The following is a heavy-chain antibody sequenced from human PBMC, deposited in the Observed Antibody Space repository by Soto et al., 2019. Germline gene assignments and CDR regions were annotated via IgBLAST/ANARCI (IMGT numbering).Heavy chain of an antibody. CDR1: GFTFSSYY. CDR3: ARSMGWRDAFDI. J-gene: IGHJ3*02. CDR2: IKEDGSGK. D-gene: IGHD3-10*01. V-gene: IGHV3-7*01. Sequence: EVQLVESGGGLVQPGGSLRLSCAASGFTFSSYYMSWVRQAPGKGLEWVANIKEDGSGKFYVDPVRGRFTISRDNARNAFDLQMNSLRADDTAVYYCARSMGWRDAFDIWGQGTVVTVSS.